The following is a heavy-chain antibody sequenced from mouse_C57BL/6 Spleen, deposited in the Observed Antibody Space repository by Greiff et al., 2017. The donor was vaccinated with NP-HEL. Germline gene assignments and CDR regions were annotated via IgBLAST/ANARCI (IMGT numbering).Heavy chain of an antibody. Sequence: EVQGVESGGGLVKPGGSLKLSCAASGFTFSSYAMSWVRQTPEKRLEWVATISDGGSYTYYPDNVKGRFTISRDNAKNNLYLQMSHLKSEDTAMYYCARRSSALVVYYAMDYWGQGTSVTVSS. V-gene: IGHV5-4*01. J-gene: IGHJ4*01. CDR3: ARRSSALVVYYAMDY. D-gene: IGHD6-1*01. CDR1: GFTFSSYA. CDR2: ISDGGSYT.